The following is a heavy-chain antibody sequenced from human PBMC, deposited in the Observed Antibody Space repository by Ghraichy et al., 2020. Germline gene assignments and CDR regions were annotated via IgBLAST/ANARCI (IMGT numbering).Heavy chain of an antibody. CDR2: IWYDGVNK. J-gene: IGHJ4*02. Sequence: AGSLRLSCAASGFTFSSYGMHWVRQAPGKGLEWVAIIWYDGVNKYYADSVKGRFTISRDNSKNTLYLQLNSLRAEDTAVYYCARDPDAVAGKYYFDYRGQGTLVTVSS. V-gene: IGHV3-33*01. CDR1: GFTFSSYG. CDR3: ARDPDAVAGKYYFDY. D-gene: IGHD6-19*01.